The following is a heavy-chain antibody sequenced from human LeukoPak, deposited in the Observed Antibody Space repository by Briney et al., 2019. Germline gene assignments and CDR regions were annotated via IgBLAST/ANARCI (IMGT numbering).Heavy chain of an antibody. CDR2: INHSGST. CDR1: GGSFSGYY. D-gene: IGHD6-6*01. Sequence: SETLSLTCAVYGGSFSGYYWSWIRQPPGEGLEWIGEINHSGSTNYNPSLKSRVTISVDTSKNQFSLKLSSVTAADTAVYYCTYSSSSGYYFDYWGQGTLVTVSS. CDR3: TYSSSSGYYFDY. V-gene: IGHV4-34*01. J-gene: IGHJ4*02.